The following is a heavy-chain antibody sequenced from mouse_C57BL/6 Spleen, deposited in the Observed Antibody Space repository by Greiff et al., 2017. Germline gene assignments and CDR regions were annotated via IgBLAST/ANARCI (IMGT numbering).Heavy chain of an antibody. J-gene: IGHJ4*01. Sequence: QVQLKESGPELVKPGASVKISCKASGYTFTDYYINWVKQRPGQGLEWIGWIFPGSGSTYYNEKFKGKATLTVDKSSSTAYMLLSSLTSEDSAVYFCARSYYGSSYDYAMDYWGQGTSVTVSS. CDR3: ARSYYGSSYDYAMDY. D-gene: IGHD1-1*01. CDR2: IFPGSGST. CDR1: GYTFTDYY. V-gene: IGHV1-75*01.